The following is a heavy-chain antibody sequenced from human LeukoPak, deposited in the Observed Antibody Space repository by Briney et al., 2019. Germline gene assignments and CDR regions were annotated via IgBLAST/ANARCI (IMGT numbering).Heavy chain of an antibody. CDR2: ISSSSVYT. CDR3: ARASPDIVVVPSAMPKYYYGMDV. CDR1: GFRFSDYD. D-gene: IGHD2-2*01. V-gene: IGHV3-11*06. Sequence: GGSLRLSCAASGFRFSDYDLTWIRQSPGKGLEWVSYISSSSVYTNYADSVKGRSTISRDNAKNSVYLQMNSLRAEDTAVYYCARASPDIVVVPSAMPKYYYGMDVWGQGTTVTVSS. J-gene: IGHJ6*02.